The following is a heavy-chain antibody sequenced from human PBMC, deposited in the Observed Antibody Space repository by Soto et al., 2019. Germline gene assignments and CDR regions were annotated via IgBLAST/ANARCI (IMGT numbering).Heavy chain of an antibody. CDR3: ARLVVVAPVANA. D-gene: IGHD2-2*01. J-gene: IGHJ5*02. CDR1: GGSINYNSYY. V-gene: IGHV4-39*02. CDR2: IFYTGTT. Sequence: SGTLSLTCSVSGGSINYNSYYWGWIRQPPGKGLEWVGGIFYTGTTYYSPSLKDRVTISVDTSKNSFSLNLTSVTAADTAVYFCARLVVVAPVANAWGQGTLVTVSS.